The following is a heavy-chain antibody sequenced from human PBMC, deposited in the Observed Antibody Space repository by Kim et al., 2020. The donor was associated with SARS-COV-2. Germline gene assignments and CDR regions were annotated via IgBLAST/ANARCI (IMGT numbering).Heavy chain of an antibody. CDR3: ARPRDLSYDSSGYRIFDSGFDP. D-gene: IGHD3-22*01. CDR1: GYSFTSYW. CDR2: IYPGDSDT. Sequence: GESLKISCKGSGYSFTSYWIGWVRQMPGKGLEWMGIIYPGDSDTRYSPSFQGQVTISADKSISTAYLQWSSLKASDTAMYYCARPRDLSYDSSGYRIFDSGFDPWGQGTLVTVSS. V-gene: IGHV5-51*01. J-gene: IGHJ5*02.